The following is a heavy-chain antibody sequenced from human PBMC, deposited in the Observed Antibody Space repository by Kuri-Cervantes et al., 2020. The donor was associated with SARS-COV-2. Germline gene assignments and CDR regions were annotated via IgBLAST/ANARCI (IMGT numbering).Heavy chain of an antibody. Sequence: SVTVSCKHSGSTFSSYAISWVRQAPGQGLEWMGRIIPILGTANYAQKFQGRVTITADKSTSTAYMELSSLRSEDTAVYYCARMSLLQKDAFDIWGQGTMVTVSS. V-gene: IGHV1-69*04. D-gene: IGHD1-26*01. J-gene: IGHJ3*02. CDR3: ARMSLLQKDAFDI. CDR2: IIPILGTA. CDR1: GSTFSSYA.